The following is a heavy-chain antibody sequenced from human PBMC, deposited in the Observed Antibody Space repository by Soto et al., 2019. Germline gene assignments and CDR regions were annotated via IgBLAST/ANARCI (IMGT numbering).Heavy chain of an antibody. V-gene: IGHV3-33*01. CDR2: IWYDGSNK. J-gene: IGHJ6*02. D-gene: IGHD2-15*01. CDR3: ARDHCNGGTCYYNGMDV. CDR1: GLTFSNYG. Sequence: QVQLVESGGGVVQPGRSLRLSCAVSGLTFSNYGMHWVRQAPGKGLEWVALIWYDGSNKYYTDSVKGRFTISRDNSKNTVYLQMNSLRAEDTAVYYCARDHCNGGTCYYNGMDVWGQGTTVTVSS.